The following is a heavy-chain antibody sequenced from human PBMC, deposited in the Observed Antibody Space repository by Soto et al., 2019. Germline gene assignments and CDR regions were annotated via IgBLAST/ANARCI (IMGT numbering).Heavy chain of an antibody. Sequence: GGSLRLSCAASGFTFSSYAMHWVRQAPGKGLEWVAVISYDGSNKYYADSVKGRFTISRDNSKNTLYLQMNSLRAEDTAVYYCARDSSGEQWLVGRGNWFDPWGQGTLVTVSS. CDR1: GFTFSSYA. D-gene: IGHD6-19*01. CDR3: ARDSSGEQWLVGRGNWFDP. J-gene: IGHJ5*02. CDR2: ISYDGSNK. V-gene: IGHV3-30-3*01.